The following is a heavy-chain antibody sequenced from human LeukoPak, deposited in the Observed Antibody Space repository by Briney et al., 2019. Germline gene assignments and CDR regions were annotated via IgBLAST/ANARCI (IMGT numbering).Heavy chain of an antibody. CDR1: GYTFTSYG. V-gene: IGHV7-4-1*02. D-gene: IGHD6-13*01. CDR3: ARDPEQQLVPTGGHWFDP. J-gene: IGHJ5*02. CDR2: INTNTGNP. Sequence: ASVKVSCKASGYTFTSYGISWVRQAPGQGLEWMGWINTNTGNPTYAQGFTGRFVFSLDTSVSTAYLQISSLKAEDTAVYYCARDPEQQLVPTGGHWFDPWGQGTLVTVSS.